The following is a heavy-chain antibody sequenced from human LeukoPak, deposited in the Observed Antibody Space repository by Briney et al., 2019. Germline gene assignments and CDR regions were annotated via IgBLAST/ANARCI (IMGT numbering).Heavy chain of an antibody. CDR1: GGSISSGGYS. D-gene: IGHD5-18*01. Sequence: SGTLSLTCAVSGGSISSGGYSWSWIRQPPGKGLEWIGYIYHSGSTYYNPSLKSRVTISVDRSKNQFSLKLSSVTAADTAVYYCARSGARYSYGYDYWGQGTLVTVSS. J-gene: IGHJ4*02. CDR3: ARSGARYSYGYDY. V-gene: IGHV4-30-2*01. CDR2: IYHSGST.